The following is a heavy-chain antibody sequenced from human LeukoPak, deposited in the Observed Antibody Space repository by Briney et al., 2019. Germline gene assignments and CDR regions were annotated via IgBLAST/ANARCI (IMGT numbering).Heavy chain of an antibody. Sequence: PPQTLSLTCTVSGGSISSGGYYWSWIRQHPGKGLEWIGYIYYSGSTYYNPSLKSRVTISVDTSKNQFSLKLSSVTAADTAVYYCARRYYDSSGSPFDYWGQGTLVTVSS. CDR2: IYYSGST. CDR3: ARRYYDSSGSPFDY. J-gene: IGHJ4*02. CDR1: GGSISSGGYY. D-gene: IGHD3-22*01. V-gene: IGHV4-31*03.